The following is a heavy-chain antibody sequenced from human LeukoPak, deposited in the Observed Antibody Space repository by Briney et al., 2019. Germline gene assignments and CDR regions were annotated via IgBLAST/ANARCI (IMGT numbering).Heavy chain of an antibody. V-gene: IGHV1-24*01. Sequence: ASVKVSCKVSGHTLTELSMHWVRQAPGKGLEWMGSFDPEDGETMYAQKFQGRVTMTEDTSTDTAYMELSSLRPEDAAVYYCATDQTGANDAFDIWGQGTMVTVSS. CDR2: FDPEDGET. D-gene: IGHD1-26*01. CDR3: ATDQTGANDAFDI. CDR1: GHTLTELS. J-gene: IGHJ3*02.